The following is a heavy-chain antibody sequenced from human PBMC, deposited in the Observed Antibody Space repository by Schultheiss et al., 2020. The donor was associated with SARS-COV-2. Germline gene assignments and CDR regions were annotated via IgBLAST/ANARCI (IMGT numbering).Heavy chain of an antibody. CDR1: GFTLSSYA. CDR2: ISYDGSNK. CDR3: ARDGTVAARYYFDY. D-gene: IGHD6-6*01. Sequence: GGSLRLSCAASGFTLSSYAMHWVRQAPGKGLEWVAVISYDGSNKYYADSVKGRFTISRDNSKNTLYLQMNSLRAEDTAVYYCARDGTVAARYYFDYWGQGTLVTVSS. J-gene: IGHJ4*02. V-gene: IGHV3-30*01.